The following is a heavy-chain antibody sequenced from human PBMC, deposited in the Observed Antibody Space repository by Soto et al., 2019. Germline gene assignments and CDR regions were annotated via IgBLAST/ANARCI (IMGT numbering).Heavy chain of an antibody. J-gene: IGHJ4*02. Sequence: GGSLRLSCAASGFTFSSYWMSWVRQAPGKGLEWVANIKQDGSEKYYVDSVKGRFTISRDNAKNSLYLQMNSLRAEDTAVYYCARDGHYYDSSGQIEGGFFDYWGQGTLVTGSS. CDR1: GFTFSSYW. CDR3: ARDGHYYDSSGQIEGGFFDY. CDR2: IKQDGSEK. D-gene: IGHD3-22*01. V-gene: IGHV3-7*01.